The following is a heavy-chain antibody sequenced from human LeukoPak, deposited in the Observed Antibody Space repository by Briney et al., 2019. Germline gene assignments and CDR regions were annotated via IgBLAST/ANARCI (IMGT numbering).Heavy chain of an antibody. CDR2: FSGSGGST. CDR1: GFTFSSYG. CDR3: AKNSRDGYNYCYFDY. D-gene: IGHD5-24*01. J-gene: IGHJ4*02. Sequence: GGTLRLSCAASGFTFSSYGMSWVRQAPGKGLEWVSAFSGSGGSTYYADSVKGRFTISRDNSKNTLYLQMNSLRAEDTAVYYGAKNSRDGYNYCYFDYWGQGTLVTVSS. V-gene: IGHV3-23*01.